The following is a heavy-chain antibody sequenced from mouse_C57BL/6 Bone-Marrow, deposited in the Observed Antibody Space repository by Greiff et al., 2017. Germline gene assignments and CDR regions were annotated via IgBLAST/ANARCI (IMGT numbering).Heavy chain of an antibody. J-gene: IGHJ3*01. CDR2: ISDGGSYT. CDR3: ARDKGYDYDRFAY. CDR1: GFTFSSYA. D-gene: IGHD2-4*01. V-gene: IGHV5-4*01. Sequence: EVKLMESGGGLVKPGGSLKLSCAVSGFTFSSYAMSWFRQTLEKRLVWDATISDGGSYTDYPDDVKGRFTISSDNAKNNLYLQMSHLKSEDTAMSYCARDKGYDYDRFAYWGQGTLVTVTA.